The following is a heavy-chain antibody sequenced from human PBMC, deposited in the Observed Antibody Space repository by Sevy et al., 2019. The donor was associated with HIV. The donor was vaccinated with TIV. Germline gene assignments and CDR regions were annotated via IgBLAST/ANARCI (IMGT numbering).Heavy chain of an antibody. J-gene: IGHJ3*02. CDR2: ITSSGTTI. Sequence: GESLKISCAASGFTFRDYYMTWIRQAPGKGLECISYITSSGTTIYYADSVKGRFTISRDKAENSLYLQMSTLRVEDTSGYYGARVARGTYDAFDIWGQGTMVTVSS. CDR3: ARVARGTYDAFDI. CDR1: GFTFRDYY. V-gene: IGHV3-11*01.